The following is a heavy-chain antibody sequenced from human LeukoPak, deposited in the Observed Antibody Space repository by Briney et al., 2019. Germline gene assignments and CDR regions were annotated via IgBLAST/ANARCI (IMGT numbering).Heavy chain of an antibody. J-gene: IGHJ4*02. Sequence: PGGSLRLSCEASGFIFSDYWMTWVRQAPGKGLEWVANIDHNGNEKNYVDSVKGRFTISRDNAKNSLYLRMNSLRAEDTAVYYCARAFLVGYSPEEYFFDYWGQGTLVTVSS. CDR2: IDHNGNEK. V-gene: IGHV3-7*01. D-gene: IGHD2-15*01. CDR1: GFIFSDYW. CDR3: ARAFLVGYSPEEYFFDY.